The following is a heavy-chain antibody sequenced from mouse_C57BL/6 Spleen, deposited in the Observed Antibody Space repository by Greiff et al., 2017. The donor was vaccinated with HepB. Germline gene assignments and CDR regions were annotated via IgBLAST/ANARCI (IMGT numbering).Heavy chain of an antibody. CDR2: ISYDGSN. D-gene: IGHD2-3*01. V-gene: IGHV3-6*01. Sequence: EVKLMESGPGLVKPSQSLSLTCSVTGYSITSGYYWNWIRQFPGNKLEWMGYISYDGSNNYNPSLKNRISITRDTSKNQFVLKLNSVTTEDTATYYCARHGDDGYYEFAYWGQGTLVTVSA. CDR1: GYSITSGYY. CDR3: ARHGDDGYYEFAY. J-gene: IGHJ3*01.